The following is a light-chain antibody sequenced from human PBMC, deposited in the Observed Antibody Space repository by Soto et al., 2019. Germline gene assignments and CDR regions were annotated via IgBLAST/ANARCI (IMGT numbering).Light chain of an antibody. Sequence: SYELTQPLSVSVVLGQTARITCGGNNIGSKNVYWYQQKPGQAPVLVIYRDSNRPSGIPERFSASNSGHTATLTISRAQVGDEADYYCQVWDSSTVVFGGGTKLTVL. CDR1: NIGSKN. V-gene: IGLV3-9*01. CDR2: RDS. J-gene: IGLJ2*01. CDR3: QVWDSSTVV.